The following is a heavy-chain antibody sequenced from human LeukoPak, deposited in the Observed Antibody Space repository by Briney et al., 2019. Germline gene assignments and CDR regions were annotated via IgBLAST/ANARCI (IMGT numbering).Heavy chain of an antibody. D-gene: IGHD5-12*01. CDR2: ISSSSSYI. V-gene: IGHV3-21*01. Sequence: GGSLRLSCAASGFTFSSYSMNWVRQAPGKGLEWVSSISSSSSYIYYADSVKGRFTISRDNAKNSLYLQMNSLRAEDTAVYYCARAVYSGYDLLDYWGQGTLVTVSS. CDR3: ARAVYSGYDLLDY. CDR1: GFTFSSYS. J-gene: IGHJ4*02.